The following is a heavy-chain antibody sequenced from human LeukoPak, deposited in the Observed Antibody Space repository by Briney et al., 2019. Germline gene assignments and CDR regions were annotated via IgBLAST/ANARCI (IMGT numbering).Heavy chain of an antibody. CDR2: IKEDGSVI. J-gene: IGHJ4*02. Sequence: PGGSLRLSCLGSGFGFSNYWMTWLRQAPGEGLEWVANIKEDGSVIYYVDSVKGRFTISRDNAKNSVYLQMNSLRVEDTALYYCATGRWFGEFAGSAFEDWGQGTLVTVSS. D-gene: IGHD3-10*01. CDR3: ATGRWFGEFAGSAFED. CDR1: GFGFSNYW. V-gene: IGHV3-7*01.